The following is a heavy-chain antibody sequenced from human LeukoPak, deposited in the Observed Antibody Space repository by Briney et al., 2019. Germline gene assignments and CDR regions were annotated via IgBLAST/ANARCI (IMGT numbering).Heavy chain of an antibody. V-gene: IGHV3-53*01. CDR2: IYSGGST. CDR1: GFTVSSNY. D-gene: IGHD6-19*01. J-gene: IGHJ4*02. CDR3: ATHIAMGGLFDY. Sequence: GGSLTLTCAASGFTVSSNYMTWVRQAPGKGLEWVSVIYSGGSTYYADSVKGRFTISRDNSKNTLYLQMNSLRAEDTAVYYCATHIAMGGLFDYWGQGTLVTVSS.